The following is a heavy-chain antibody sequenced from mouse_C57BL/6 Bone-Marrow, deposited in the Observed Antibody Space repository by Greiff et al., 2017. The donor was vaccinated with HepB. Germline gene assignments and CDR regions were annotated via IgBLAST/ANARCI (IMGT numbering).Heavy chain of an antibody. D-gene: IGHD2-2*01. V-gene: IGHV1-26*01. CDR3: ARSGGYDFDY. CDR2: INPNNGGT. J-gene: IGHJ2*01. Sequence: VQLQQSGPELMKPGASVKISCKASGYTFTDYYMNWVKQSHGKSLEWIGDINPNNGGTSYNQKFKGKATLTVDKSSSTAYMELRSLTSEDSAVYYCARSGGYDFDYWGQGTTLTVSS. CDR1: GYTFTDYY.